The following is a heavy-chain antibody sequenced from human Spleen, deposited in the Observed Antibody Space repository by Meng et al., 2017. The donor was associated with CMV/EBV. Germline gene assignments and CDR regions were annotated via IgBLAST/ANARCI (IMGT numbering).Heavy chain of an antibody. D-gene: IGHD3-9*01. CDR1: GYTFTGYY. V-gene: IGHV1-2*02. CDR3: ARDNDWGPDY. J-gene: IGHJ4*02. CDR2: ITPNSGGT. Sequence: ASVKVSCKTSGYTFTGYYIHWVRQAPGQGPEWMGWITPNSGGTHYAQKFQGRVTMTGDTSISTAYMEMSGLTSDDTAAYYCARDNDWGPDYWGQGTLVTVSS.